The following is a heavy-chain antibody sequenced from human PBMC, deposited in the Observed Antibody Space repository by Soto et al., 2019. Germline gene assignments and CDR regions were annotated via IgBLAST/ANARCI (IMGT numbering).Heavy chain of an antibody. J-gene: IGHJ6*02. CDR1: GGTFSSYA. Sequence: QVQLVQSGAEVKKPGSSVKVSRKASGGTFSSYAISWVRQAPGQGLEWMGGIIPIFGTANYAQKFQGRVTITADKSTSTAYMELSSLRSEDTAVYYCARGKIVVVPALGSYYYYGMDVWGQGTTVTVSS. CDR2: IIPIFGTA. V-gene: IGHV1-69*06. D-gene: IGHD2-2*01. CDR3: ARGKIVVVPALGSYYYYGMDV.